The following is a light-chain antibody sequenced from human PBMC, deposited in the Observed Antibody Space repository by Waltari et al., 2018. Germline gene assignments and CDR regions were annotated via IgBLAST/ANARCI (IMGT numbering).Light chain of an antibody. CDR3: SSYAGSNHLV. CDR2: EVN. Sequence: QSALTQPPSASGSPGQSVTLSCTGTSSDVGGYNYVSWYQHHPGKAPKLMVYEVNKRPSGVPDRFSGSKSGNTASLTVSGLQAEDESDYYCSSYAGSNHLVFGGGTKLTVL. J-gene: IGLJ3*02. CDR1: SSDVGGYNY. V-gene: IGLV2-8*01.